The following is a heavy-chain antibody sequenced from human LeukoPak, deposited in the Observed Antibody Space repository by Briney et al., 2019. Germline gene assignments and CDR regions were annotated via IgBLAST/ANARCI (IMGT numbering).Heavy chain of an antibody. D-gene: IGHD1-26*01. CDR3: ATEWALAQN. J-gene: IGHJ4*02. Sequence: GGSLRLSCAASGFAFSTSTMSWVRQAPGKGLEWVSSLSGSSSYIYYADSVKGRFTISRDNAKKSLYLQMDSLRAEDTAIYFCATEWALAQNWGQGTMVTFSS. V-gene: IGHV3-21*01. CDR2: LSGSSSYI. CDR1: GFAFSTST.